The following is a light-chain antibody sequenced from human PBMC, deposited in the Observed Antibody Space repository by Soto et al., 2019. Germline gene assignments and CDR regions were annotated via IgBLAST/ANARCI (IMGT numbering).Light chain of an antibody. CDR3: QQYGSSPRT. Sequence: EIVLTQSPGTLSLSPGERATLSCRASQSVSSSYLAWYQHKPGQAPRLLIYGASSRATGIPDRFSGSGSRTEFPLTISRLQPEEFAVYYCQQYGSSPRTFGQGTKVEIK. CDR2: GAS. CDR1: QSVSSSY. J-gene: IGKJ1*01. V-gene: IGKV3-20*01.